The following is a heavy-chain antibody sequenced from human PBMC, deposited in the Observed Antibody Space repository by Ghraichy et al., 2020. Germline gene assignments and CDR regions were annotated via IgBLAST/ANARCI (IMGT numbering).Heavy chain of an antibody. J-gene: IGHJ4*02. CDR3: ARGPEYNCASVYVVFDY. V-gene: IGHV1-69*13. CDR2: IIPIFGTA. CDR1: GGTFSSYA. Sequence: SVKVSCKASGGTFSSYAISWVRQAPGQGLEWMGGIIPIFGTANYAQKFQGRVTITADESTSTAYMELSSLRSEDTAVYYCARGPEYNCASVYVVFDYWGQGTLVTVSS. D-gene: IGHD1-20*01.